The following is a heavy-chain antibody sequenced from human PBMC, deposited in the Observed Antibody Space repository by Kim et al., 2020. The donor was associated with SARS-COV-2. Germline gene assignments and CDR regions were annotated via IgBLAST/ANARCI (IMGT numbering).Heavy chain of an antibody. Sequence: GGSLRLSCAASGFRVSSKYMSWVRQAPGKGLEWVSLIDSDGRDYYADSVKGRFTISRHDSKNTLFLQMNNLGAEDTAVYYCARDRYDYGSGSSLRWPLHNYVYGRGVWGQGSPVSFPS. D-gene: IGHD3-10*01. J-gene: IGHJ6*02. V-gene: IGHV3-53*01. CDR1: GFRVSSKY. CDR3: ARDRYDYGSGSSLRWPLHNYVYGRGV. CDR2: IDSDGRD.